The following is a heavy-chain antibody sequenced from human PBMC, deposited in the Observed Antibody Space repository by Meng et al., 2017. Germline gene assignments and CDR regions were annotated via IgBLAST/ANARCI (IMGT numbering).Heavy chain of an antibody. CDR2: IIPIFGTA. D-gene: IGHD6-13*01. CDR1: GGTFRSYG. CDR3: ARDKRPSSSWYGNWFDP. J-gene: IGHJ5*02. V-gene: IGHV1-69*06. Sequence: LVEAWDEVKKRGSSVKVSCKASGGTFRSYGFRWVRQAPGQGLEWMGGIIPIFGTANYEQKFQGRVTITADKSTSTAYMELSSLRSEDTAVYYCARDKRPSSSWYGNWFDPWGQGTLVTVSS.